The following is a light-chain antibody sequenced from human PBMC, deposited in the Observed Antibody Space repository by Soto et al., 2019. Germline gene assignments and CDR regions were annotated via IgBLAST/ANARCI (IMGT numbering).Light chain of an antibody. J-gene: IGKJ1*01. CDR2: DAS. CDR3: QQYNSYSQT. V-gene: IGKV1-5*01. Sequence: DIQMTQSPSTLSASVGDRVTITCRASQSVRTWLAWYQRKPGKAPKLLVYDASSLESGVPSRFSGSGSGTEFTLTISSLQPDDFATYYCQQYNSYSQTFGQGTKVDIK. CDR1: QSVRTW.